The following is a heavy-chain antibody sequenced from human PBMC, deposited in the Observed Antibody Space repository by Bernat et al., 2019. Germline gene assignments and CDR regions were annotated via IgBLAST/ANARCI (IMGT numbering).Heavy chain of an antibody. Sequence: QITLKESGPTLVKPTQTLTLTCTFSGFSLTTSGVGVGWIRQPPGEVLDWLAVIYWDDDHRYSPSLRSRLTITKDLSKNQVVLTMTNMDPLDTATYFCAHIEITFGGVQRLDAFDFWGQGTMVTVSS. CDR2: IYWDDDH. CDR3: AHIEITFGGVQRLDAFDF. V-gene: IGHV2-5*02. CDR1: GFSLTTSGVG. J-gene: IGHJ3*01. D-gene: IGHD3-16*01.